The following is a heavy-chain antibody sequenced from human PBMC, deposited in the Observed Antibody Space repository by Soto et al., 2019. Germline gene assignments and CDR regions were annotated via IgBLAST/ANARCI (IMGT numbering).Heavy chain of an antibody. CDR3: ARAADAYCSGGSCYLYYYYYMDV. V-gene: IGHV3-48*01. Sequence: EVQLVESGGGLVQPGGSLRLSCAASGFTFSSYSMNWVRQAPGKGLEWVSYISSSSSTIYYADSVKGRFTISRDNAKNSLYLQMNSLRAEDTAVYYCARAADAYCSGGSCYLYYYYYMDVWGKGTTVTVSS. CDR2: ISSSSSTI. J-gene: IGHJ6*03. D-gene: IGHD2-15*01. CDR1: GFTFSSYS.